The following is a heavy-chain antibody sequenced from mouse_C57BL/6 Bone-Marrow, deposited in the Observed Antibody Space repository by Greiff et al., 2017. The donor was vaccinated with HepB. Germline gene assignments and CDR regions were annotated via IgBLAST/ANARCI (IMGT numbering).Heavy chain of an antibody. D-gene: IGHD2-4*01. Sequence: VKVVESGAELARPGASVKLSCKASGYTFTSYGISWVKQRTGQGLEWIGEIYPRSGNTYYNEKFKGKATLTADKSSSTAYMELRSLTSEDSAVYFCAGIYYDYPWGQGTLVTVSA. CDR3: AGIYYDYP. CDR2: IYPRSGNT. CDR1: GYTFTSYG. V-gene: IGHV1-81*01. J-gene: IGHJ3*01.